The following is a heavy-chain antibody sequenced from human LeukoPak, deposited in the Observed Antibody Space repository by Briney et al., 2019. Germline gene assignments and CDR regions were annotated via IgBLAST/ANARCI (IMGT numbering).Heavy chain of an antibody. CDR2: IRYDGSNK. D-gene: IGHD3-3*01. Sequence: GGSLRLSCAASGFTFSSYGMHWVRQAPGKGLEWVAFIRYDGSNKYYADSVKGRFTISRDNSKNTLYLQMNSLRAEDTAVYYCAKDYLYYDFWSGSDYWGQGTLVTVSS. CDR1: GFTFSSYG. CDR3: AKDYLYYDFWSGSDY. J-gene: IGHJ4*02. V-gene: IGHV3-30*02.